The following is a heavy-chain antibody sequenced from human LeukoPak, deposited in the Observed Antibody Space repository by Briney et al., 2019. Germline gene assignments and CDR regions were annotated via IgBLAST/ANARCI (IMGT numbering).Heavy chain of an antibody. J-gene: IGHJ5*02. CDR2: ISSNGGST. CDR3: ARDRDPGLYYCDSSGYYGFDP. V-gene: IGHV3-64*01. D-gene: IGHD3-22*01. Sequence: GGSLRLSCAASGLTFSSYAMHWVRQAPGKGLEYVSAISSNGGSTYYANSVKGRFTISRDKSKNTLYLQMGSLRAEDMAVYYCARDRDPGLYYCDSSGYYGFDPWGQGTLVTVSS. CDR1: GLTFSSYA.